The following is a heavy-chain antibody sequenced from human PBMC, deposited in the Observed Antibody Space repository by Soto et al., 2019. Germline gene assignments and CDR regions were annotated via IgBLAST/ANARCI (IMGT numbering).Heavy chain of an antibody. V-gene: IGHV4-30-4*01. CDR1: GGSISSGDYY. Sequence: SETLSLTCTVSGGSISSGDYYWSWIRQPPGKGLEWIGYIYYSGSTYYNPSLKSRVTISVDTSKNQFSLKLSSVTAADTAVYYCARDSYGDDNWFDPWGQGTLVTVSS. J-gene: IGHJ5*02. D-gene: IGHD4-17*01. CDR3: ARDSYGDDNWFDP. CDR2: IYYSGST.